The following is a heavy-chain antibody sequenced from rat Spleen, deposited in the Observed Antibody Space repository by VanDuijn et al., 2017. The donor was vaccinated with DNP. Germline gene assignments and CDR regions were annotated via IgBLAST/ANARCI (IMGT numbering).Heavy chain of an antibody. Sequence: VQLKESGPGLVQPSQTLSLICTVSGFSLDTYTVSWIRQAPGKGLEWVASITTDGGSTYYPDPVKGRFTISRDNAENTVYLQMNSLRSEDTATYYCAKEPHPIYYSSSYTGNYYDMDAWGQGTSVTVSS. CDR3: AKEPHPIYYSSSYTGNYYDMDA. CDR1: GFSLDTYT. D-gene: IGHD1-2*01. CDR2: ITTDGGST. J-gene: IGHJ4*01. V-gene: IGHV5-58*01.